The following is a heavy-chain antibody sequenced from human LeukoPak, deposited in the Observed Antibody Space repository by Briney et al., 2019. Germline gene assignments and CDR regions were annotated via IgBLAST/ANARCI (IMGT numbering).Heavy chain of an antibody. CDR3: AKINDYGGNGPFDY. J-gene: IGHJ4*02. CDR1: GFTFSAHD. V-gene: IGHV3-13*01. D-gene: IGHD4-23*01. CDR2: IGIGGDT. Sequence: PGGSLRLSCAASGFTFSAHDMHWVRQAAGKSLEWVSAIGIGGDTHYSDSVKGRFTISRDNSKNKLYLQMNSLRAEDTAVYYCAKINDYGGNGPFDYWGQGTLVTVSS.